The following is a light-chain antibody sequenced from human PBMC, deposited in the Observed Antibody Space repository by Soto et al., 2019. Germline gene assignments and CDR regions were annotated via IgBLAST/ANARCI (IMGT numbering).Light chain of an antibody. CDR1: SSDVGGYNY. CDR3: SSYVGSNNLI. V-gene: IGLV2-8*01. Sequence: QLVLTQPPSASGSPGQSVTIYCTGTSSDVGGYNYVSWYQQHPGKVPKLMIYEVNKRPSGVPDRFSGSKSGNTASLTVSGRQAEDEADYYCSSYVGSNNLIFGGGTKRTVL. CDR2: EVN. J-gene: IGLJ2*01.